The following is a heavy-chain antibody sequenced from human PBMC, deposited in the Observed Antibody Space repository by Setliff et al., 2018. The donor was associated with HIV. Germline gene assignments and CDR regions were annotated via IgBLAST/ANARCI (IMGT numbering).Heavy chain of an antibody. Sequence: SETLSLTCTVSGGSISNGYYYCVWIRQPPGKGLEWIGGIFYTGSAHYNPSLQSRVTISVDTSRNQFSMKLSSVTAADTTMYYCARWVTKPTKGAFDIWGQGTVVTVSS. J-gene: IGHJ3*02. D-gene: IGHD2-8*01. CDR2: IFYTGSA. V-gene: IGHV4-39*01. CDR3: ARWVTKPTKGAFDI. CDR1: GGSISNGYYY.